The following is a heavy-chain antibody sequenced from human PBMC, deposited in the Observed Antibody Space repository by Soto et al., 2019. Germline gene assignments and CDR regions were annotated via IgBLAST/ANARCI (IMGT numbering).Heavy chain of an antibody. CDR2: ILTGGDT. V-gene: IGHV3-53*01. D-gene: IGHD3-16*01. CDR1: GFTVSSSY. Sequence: GGSLRLSCETSGFTVSSSYMSWGRQAPGMGPEWVSVILTGGDTHYADSVKGRFTVSRDNSQNTVYLHMNNLRGEDTATYYCARGYWRLGESYYFDYWGQGTLVTVSS. J-gene: IGHJ4*02. CDR3: ARGYWRLGESYYFDY.